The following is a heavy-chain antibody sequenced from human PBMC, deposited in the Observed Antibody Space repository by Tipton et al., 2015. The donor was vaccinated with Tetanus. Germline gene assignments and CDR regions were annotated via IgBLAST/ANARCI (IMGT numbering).Heavy chain of an antibody. Sequence: TLSLTCTVSGGSLSGYHWNWIRQSPGKGLEWIGNIYHSESANYNPSLKSRVTISVDTSKNQITLTLKSVTAADTALYYCAGDGEKSIAADRRQRRATNYYYHYGLDVWGQGTTVTVSS. CDR3: AGDGEKSIAADRRQRRATNYYYHYGLDV. J-gene: IGHJ6*02. CDR1: GGSLSGYH. D-gene: IGHD6-6*01. CDR2: IYHSESA. V-gene: IGHV4-59*01.